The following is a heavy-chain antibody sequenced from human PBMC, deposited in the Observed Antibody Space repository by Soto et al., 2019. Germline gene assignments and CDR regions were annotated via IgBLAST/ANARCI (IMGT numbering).Heavy chain of an antibody. D-gene: IGHD2-15*01. J-gene: IGHJ3*02. Sequence: EVQLVESGGGLVQPGRSLRLSCATSGFTFDDYVMHWVRQGPGKGLEWVSGISWNSGTRGYADSVKGRFTISRDNAKNXMYLQINSLRTDDTALYYCAKASSYGGYSGGRYCDSVAFDIWGQGTMVTVSS. CDR3: AKASSYGGYSGGRYCDSVAFDI. V-gene: IGHV3-9*01. CDR2: ISWNSGTR. CDR1: GFTFDDYV.